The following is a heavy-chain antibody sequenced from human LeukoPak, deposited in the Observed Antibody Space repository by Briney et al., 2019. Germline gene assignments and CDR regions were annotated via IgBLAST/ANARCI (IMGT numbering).Heavy chain of an antibody. CDR1: GGYISSYY. Sequence: SETLSLTCTVSGGYISSYYWSWIRQPPGQGLKWIGYIFNSGSTNYHLSLKSRVTISVDTSKNQFSLKLSSVTAADTAVYFCALGDCSSTSCYVFDYWGQGTMVTVSS. J-gene: IGHJ4*02. D-gene: IGHD2-2*01. V-gene: IGHV4-59*01. CDR3: ALGDCSSTSCYVFDY. CDR2: IFNSGST.